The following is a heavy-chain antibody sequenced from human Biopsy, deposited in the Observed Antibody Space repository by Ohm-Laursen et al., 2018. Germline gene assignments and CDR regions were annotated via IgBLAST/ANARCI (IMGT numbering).Heavy chain of an antibody. CDR3: ANGEHFVWGSIEGYGMDV. Sequence: GQTLSLTCAASGFTFSSYAMHWVRQAPGKGLEWVALISHDASSESYADSVRGRFTISRDNSQNTLYLQMNGLKPEDTAVYYCANGEHFVWGSIEGYGMDVWGQGTTVTVSS. CDR2: ISHDASSE. J-gene: IGHJ6*02. D-gene: IGHD3-16*01. CDR1: GFTFSSYA. V-gene: IGHV3-30*18.